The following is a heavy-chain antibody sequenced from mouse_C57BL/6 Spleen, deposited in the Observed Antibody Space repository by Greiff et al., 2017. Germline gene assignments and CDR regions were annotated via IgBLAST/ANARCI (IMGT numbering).Heavy chain of an antibody. CDR3: ARDPSQFAY. CDR1: GYAFSSSW. CDR2: IYPGDGDT. Sequence: VMLVESGPELVKPGASVKISCKASGYAFSSSWMNWVKQRPGKGLEWIGRIYPGDGDTNYNGKFKGKATMTADKSSSTAYMQLSSLTSEDSAVYFCARDPSQFAYWGQGTLVTVSA. J-gene: IGHJ3*01. V-gene: IGHV1-82*01.